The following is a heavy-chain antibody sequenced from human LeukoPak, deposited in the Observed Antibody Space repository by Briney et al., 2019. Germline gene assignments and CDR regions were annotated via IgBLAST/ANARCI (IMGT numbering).Heavy chain of an antibody. CDR3: AKDRRGYDILTGDPPRFP. CDR1: GGTFSSYA. D-gene: IGHD3-9*01. J-gene: IGHJ5*02. V-gene: IGHV1-69*01. CDR2: IIPIFGTA. Sequence: SVKVSCKASGGTFSSYAISWVRQAPGQGLEWMGGIIPIFGTANYAQKFQGRVTITADESTSTAYMELSSLRSEDTAVYYCAKDRRGYDILTGDPPRFPWGQGTLVTVSS.